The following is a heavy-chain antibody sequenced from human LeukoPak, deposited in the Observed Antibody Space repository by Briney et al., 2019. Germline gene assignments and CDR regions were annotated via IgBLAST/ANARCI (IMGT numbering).Heavy chain of an antibody. Sequence: SETLSLTCTVSGGSVSGGSISSYYWSWIRQPPGKGLEWIGFIAYTGSTNYNPSLKSRVTISVDKSKRQFSLRLSSVTAADTAIYYCARVTKGAQRFDPWGQGTLVTVSS. D-gene: IGHD3-3*01. CDR2: IAYTGST. V-gene: IGHV4-61*01. J-gene: IGHJ5*02. CDR1: GGSVSGGSISSYY. CDR3: ARVTKGAQRFDP.